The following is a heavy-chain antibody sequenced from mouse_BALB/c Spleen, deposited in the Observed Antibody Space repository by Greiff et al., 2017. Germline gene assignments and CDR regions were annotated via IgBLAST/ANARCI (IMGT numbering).Heavy chain of an antibody. CDR1: GFTFSSYA. V-gene: IGHV5-9-4*01. D-gene: IGHD1-1*01. CDR3: ARKNYYGSSYGYFDV. J-gene: IGHJ1*01. CDR2: ISSGGSYT. Sequence: EVMLVESGGGLVKPGGSLKLSCAASGFTFSSYAMSWVRQSPEKRLEWVAEISSGGSYTYYPDTVTGRFTISRDNAKNTLYLEMSSLRSEDTAMYYCARKNYYGSSYGYFDVWGAGTTVTVSS.